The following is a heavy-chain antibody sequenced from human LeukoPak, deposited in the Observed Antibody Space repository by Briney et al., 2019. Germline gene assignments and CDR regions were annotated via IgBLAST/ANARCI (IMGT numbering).Heavy chain of an antibody. J-gene: IGHJ6*04. Sequence: PGGSLRLSCVASGFTFSSYSMNWVRQAPGKGLEWVSSISSSSSYIYYGDSVKGRFTISRDNAKNSLYLQMNSLRAEDTAVYYCAELGITMIGGVWGKGTTVTISS. V-gene: IGHV3-21*01. CDR3: AELGITMIGGV. CDR1: GFTFSSYS. D-gene: IGHD3-10*02. CDR2: ISSSSSYI.